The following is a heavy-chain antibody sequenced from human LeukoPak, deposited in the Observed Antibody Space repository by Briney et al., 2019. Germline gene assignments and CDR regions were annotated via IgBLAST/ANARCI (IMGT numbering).Heavy chain of an antibody. D-gene: IGHD3-22*01. CDR1: GDTFSSYA. Sequence: SVKVSCKASGDTFSSYAISWVRQAPGQGLEWMGMIIPIFGTANYAQKFQGRVTITADKSTSTAYMELSSLRSEDTAVSYCASLSDYYDSSGYYSQFDYWGQGNLVPVSS. J-gene: IGHJ4*02. V-gene: IGHV1-69*06. CDR2: IIPIFGTA. CDR3: ASLSDYYDSSGYYSQFDY.